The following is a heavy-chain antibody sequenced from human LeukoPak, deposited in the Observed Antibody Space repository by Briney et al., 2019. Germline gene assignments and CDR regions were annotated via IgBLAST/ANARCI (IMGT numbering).Heavy chain of an antibody. J-gene: IGHJ6*03. CDR3: AQWGNNMDV. D-gene: IGHD3-16*01. CDR2: INYSGST. Sequence: SETLSLTCTVYGGSFSSYYWHWFRQPPGKGPQWIGEINYSGSTKYNPSLKSRVTISIDTSKNQFSLKLSSVTAADTAVYYCAQWGNNMDVWGNGTTVIVSS. V-gene: IGHV4-34*01. CDR1: GGSFSSYY.